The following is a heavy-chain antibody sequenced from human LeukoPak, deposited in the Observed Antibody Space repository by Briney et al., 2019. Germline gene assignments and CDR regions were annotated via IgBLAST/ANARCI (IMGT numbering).Heavy chain of an antibody. V-gene: IGHV3-48*01. D-gene: IGHD2-15*01. J-gene: IGHJ4*02. CDR1: GFTFSSYS. CDR3: AREGYCSGGSCYVPFDY. Sequence: GGSLRLSCAASGFTFSSYSMNWVRQAPGKGLEWVSYISSSSSTIYYADSVKGRFTISRDNAKNSLYLQMNSLRAEDTAVYYCAREGYCSGGSCYVPFDYWGQGTLVTVSS. CDR2: ISSSSSTI.